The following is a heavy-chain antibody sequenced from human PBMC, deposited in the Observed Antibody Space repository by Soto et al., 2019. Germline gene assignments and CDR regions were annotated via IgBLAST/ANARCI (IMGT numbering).Heavy chain of an antibody. CDR3: ARESIVVVPAAVLAIDY. CDR2: IWYDGSNK. Sequence: GGSLRLSCAASGFTFSSYGMHWVRQAPGKGLEWVAVIWYDGSNKYYADSVKGRFTISRDNSKNTLYLQMNSLRAEDTAVYYCARESIVVVPAAVLAIDYWGQGTLVTVSS. V-gene: IGHV3-33*01. D-gene: IGHD2-2*01. CDR1: GFTFSSYG. J-gene: IGHJ4*02.